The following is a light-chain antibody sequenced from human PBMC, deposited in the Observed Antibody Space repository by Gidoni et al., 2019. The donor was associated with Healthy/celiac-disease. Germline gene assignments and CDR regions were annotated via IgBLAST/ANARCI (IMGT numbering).Light chain of an antibody. CDR3: QQSYSTPRT. Sequence: DLQMTQSPSSLSASVGDRVTITCRASQSISSYLNWYQQKPGKAPKLLIYAASSLQSGVPSRFSGSGSGTDFTLTISSLQPEDVATYYCQQSYSTPRTFGQXTKVEIK. V-gene: IGKV1-39*01. J-gene: IGKJ1*01. CDR1: QSISSY. CDR2: AAS.